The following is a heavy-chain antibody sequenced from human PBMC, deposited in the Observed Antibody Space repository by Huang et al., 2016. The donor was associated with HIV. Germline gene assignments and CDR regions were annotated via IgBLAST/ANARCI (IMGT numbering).Heavy chain of an antibody. CDR2: ISFDGSKK. V-gene: IGHV3-30*14. CDR1: GFTFNNYA. D-gene: IGHD6-19*01. J-gene: IGHJ4*02. Sequence: VESGGGVVQPGKSLELSCAASGFTFNNYAMYWVRQPPGRGLEWVAHISFDGSKKHYTDSVKGRFTISRDNSKNTQYLQMKNLTTDDTAIYYCARDQWLGQYFDYWGQGTLVTVSS. CDR3: ARDQWLGQYFDY.